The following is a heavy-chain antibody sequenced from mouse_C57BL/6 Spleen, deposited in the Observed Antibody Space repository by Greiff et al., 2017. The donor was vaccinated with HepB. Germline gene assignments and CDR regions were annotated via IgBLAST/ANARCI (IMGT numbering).Heavy chain of an antibody. Sequence: EVHLVESEGGLVQPGSSMKLSCTASGFTFSDYYMAWVRQVPEKGLEWVANINYDGSSTYYLDSLKSRFIISRDNANNILYLQMSSLKSEDTATYYCARDGSGFDYWGQGTTLTVSS. CDR3: ARDGSGFDY. J-gene: IGHJ2*01. CDR2: INYDGSST. V-gene: IGHV5-16*01. CDR1: GFTFSDYY.